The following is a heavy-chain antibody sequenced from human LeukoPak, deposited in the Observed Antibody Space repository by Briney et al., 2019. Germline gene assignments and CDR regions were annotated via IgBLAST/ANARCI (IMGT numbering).Heavy chain of an antibody. Sequence: PSETLSLTCTVSGGSISSYYWSWIRQPPGKGLEWIGYIYYSGSTNYNPSLKSRVTISVDTSKNQFSLKLSSVTAADTAVYYCARHPYDYVWGSYRYPFDYWGQGTLVTVSS. CDR3: ARHPYDYVWGSYRYPFDY. CDR1: GGSISSYY. J-gene: IGHJ4*02. D-gene: IGHD3-16*02. V-gene: IGHV4-59*01. CDR2: IYYSGST.